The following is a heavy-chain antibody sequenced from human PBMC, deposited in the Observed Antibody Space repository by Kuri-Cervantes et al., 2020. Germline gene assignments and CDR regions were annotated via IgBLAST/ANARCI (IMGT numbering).Heavy chain of an antibody. D-gene: IGHD2-2*01. CDR2: IIPIFGTA. Sequence: SVKVSCKASGGTFSSYAISWVRQAPGQGLEWMGGIIPIFGTANYAQKFQGRVTITTDESTSTAYMELSSLRSEDTAIYYCARGYCSSSSCYLRYYYYMDVWGKGTTVTVSS. CDR1: GGTFSSYA. V-gene: IGHV1-69*05. CDR3: ARGYCSSSSCYLRYYYYMDV. J-gene: IGHJ6*03.